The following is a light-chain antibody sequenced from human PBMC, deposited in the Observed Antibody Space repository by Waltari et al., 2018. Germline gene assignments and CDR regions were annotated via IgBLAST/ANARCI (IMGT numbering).Light chain of an antibody. Sequence: DIQMTQSPSSLSASVGDRVTITCQASQDISNYLNWYQQKPGQAPKLLIHDASNLEKGVPSRFSGSQSGTHFTFTISSLQPEDIATYYCQRYDNLPIFAFGPGTKVDIK. CDR2: DAS. J-gene: IGKJ3*01. CDR3: QRYDNLPIFA. CDR1: QDISNY. V-gene: IGKV1-33*01.